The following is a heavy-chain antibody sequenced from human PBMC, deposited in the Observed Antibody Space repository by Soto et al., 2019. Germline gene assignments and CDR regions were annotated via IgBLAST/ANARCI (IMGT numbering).Heavy chain of an antibody. V-gene: IGHV4-4*02. CDR3: ASTQGGYYLRYFDY. CDR2: IYHSGST. CDR1: SGSISSSNW. J-gene: IGHJ4*02. D-gene: IGHD3-22*01. Sequence: SETLSLTCAVSSGSISSSNWWSWVRQPPGKGLEWIGEIYHSGSTNYNPSLKSRVTISVDKSKNQFSLKLSSVTAADTAVYYCASTQGGYYLRYFDYWGQGTLVTVSS.